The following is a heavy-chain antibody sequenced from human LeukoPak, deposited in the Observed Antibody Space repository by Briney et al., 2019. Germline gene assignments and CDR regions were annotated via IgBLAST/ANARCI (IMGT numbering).Heavy chain of an antibody. D-gene: IGHD3-10*01. J-gene: IGHJ4*02. CDR3: ARGITMVRGVIMPPYYFDY. Sequence: PGGSLRLSCAASGFTFSSYGMHWVRQAPGKGLEWVAVIWYDGSNKHYADSVKGRFTISRDNSKNTLYLQMNSLRAEDTAVYYCARGITMVRGVIMPPYYFDYWGQGTLVTVSS. V-gene: IGHV3-33*01. CDR2: IWYDGSNK. CDR1: GFTFSSYG.